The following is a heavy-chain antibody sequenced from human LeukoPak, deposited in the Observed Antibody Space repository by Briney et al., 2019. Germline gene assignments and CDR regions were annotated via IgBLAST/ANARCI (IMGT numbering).Heavy chain of an antibody. D-gene: IGHD2-2*01. Sequence: ASVKVSCKASGGTFSSYAISWVRQAPGQGLEWMGGIIPTFGTANYAQKFQGRVTITADESTSTAYMELSSLRFEDTAVYYCARAGSPVVPASFNSDWFDPWGQGTLVTVSS. CDR3: ARAGSPVVPASFNSDWFDP. J-gene: IGHJ5*02. V-gene: IGHV1-69*01. CDR1: GGTFSSYA. CDR2: IIPTFGTA.